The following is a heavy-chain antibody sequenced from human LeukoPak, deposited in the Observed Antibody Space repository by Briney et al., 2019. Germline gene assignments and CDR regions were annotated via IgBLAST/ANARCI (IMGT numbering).Heavy chain of an antibody. CDR3: ATSPRSYDMDV. CDR1: GYTLTELS. Sequence: GASVKVSCKVSGYTLTELSMHWVRQAPGEGLEWMGGFDPEDGEAIYAQKFQGRVTMTEDTSTDTAYMELSSLRSEDTAVYYCATSPRSYDMDVWGKGTTVTVSS. J-gene: IGHJ6*03. D-gene: IGHD6-19*01. CDR2: FDPEDGEA. V-gene: IGHV1-24*01.